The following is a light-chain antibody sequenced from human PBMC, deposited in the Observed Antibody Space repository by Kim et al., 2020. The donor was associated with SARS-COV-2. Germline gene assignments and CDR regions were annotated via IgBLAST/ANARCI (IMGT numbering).Light chain of an antibody. Sequence: ASVGDRVTITCRASQSISNYLNWYQQKPGKAPKLLIYAASSLQSGVPSRFSGSGSGTEFTLTISSLQPEDFATYYCQQLNSYPLTFGGGTKVDIK. CDR2: AAS. CDR3: QQLNSYPLT. V-gene: IGKV1-9*01. CDR1: QSISNY. J-gene: IGKJ4*01.